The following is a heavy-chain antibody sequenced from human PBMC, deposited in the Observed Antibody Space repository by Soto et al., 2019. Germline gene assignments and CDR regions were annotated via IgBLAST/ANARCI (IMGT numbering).Heavy chain of an antibody. D-gene: IGHD5-12*01. CDR2: IIPILGIA. CDR1: GGTFSSYT. J-gene: IGHJ4*02. CDR3: ARDGLLGREMATTGY. Sequence: QVQLVQSGAEVKKPGSSVKVSCKASGGTFSSYTISWVRQAPGQGLEWMGRIIPILGIANYAQKFQGRVTIXXDXSTXTAYMELRSLRSEDTAVYYCARDGLLGREMATTGYWGQGTLVTVSS. V-gene: IGHV1-69*08.